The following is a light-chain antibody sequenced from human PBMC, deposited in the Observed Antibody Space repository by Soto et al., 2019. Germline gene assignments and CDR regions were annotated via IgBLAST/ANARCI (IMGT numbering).Light chain of an antibody. CDR2: KAS. J-gene: IGKJ1*01. CDR3: QEYKTYSHT. CDR1: QSISSY. V-gene: IGKV1-5*03. Sequence: DIQMTQSPSTLSASVGDRVTITCRASQSISSYLAWYQQKPGKDPTVLIYKASNLESGVPSRFSGSGSGTSFILTISSLQADYFATYYCQEYKTYSHTFGQGTKVEIK.